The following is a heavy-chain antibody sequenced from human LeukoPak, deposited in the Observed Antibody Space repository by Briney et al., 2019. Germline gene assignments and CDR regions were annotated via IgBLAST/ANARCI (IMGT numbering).Heavy chain of an antibody. CDR1: GYSINSGYY. J-gene: IGHJ6*03. V-gene: IGHV4-38-2*02. CDR2: IYSRGST. CDR3: ARVHFYGSGNKNYYMDV. Sequence: SETLSLTCTVSGYSINSGYYWGWIRQPAGKGLEWIGRIYSRGSTNYNPSLKSRVTISVDTSKNQFSLKLRSVTAADTAVYYCARVHFYGSGNKNYYMDVWGKGTTVTISS. D-gene: IGHD3-10*01.